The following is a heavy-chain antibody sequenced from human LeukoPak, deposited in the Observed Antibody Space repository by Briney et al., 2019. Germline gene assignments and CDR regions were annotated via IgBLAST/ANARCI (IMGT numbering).Heavy chain of an antibody. D-gene: IGHD3-22*01. CDR3: ARAQTYYYDSSGYYFDY. V-gene: IGHV3-30-3*01. J-gene: IGHJ4*02. CDR1: GFTFSSHA. Sequence: GGSLRLSCAASGFTFSSHAMHWVRQAPGKGLEWVAVISYDGSNKYYADSVKGRFTISRDSSKNTLYLQMNSLRAEDTAVYYCARAQTYYYDSSGYYFDYWGQGTLVTVSS. CDR2: ISYDGSNK.